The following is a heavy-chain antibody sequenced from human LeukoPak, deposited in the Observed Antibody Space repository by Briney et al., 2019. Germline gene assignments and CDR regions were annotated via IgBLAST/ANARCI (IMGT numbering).Heavy chain of an antibody. CDR2: IIPIFGTA. Sequence: SVKVSCKASGGTFSSYAISWVRQAPGQGLEWMGGIIPIFGTANYAQKFQGRVTITTDESTSTAYMELSGLRSEDTAVYYCARALGVVKDYYYYMDVWGKGTTVTVSS. CDR1: GGTFSSYA. CDR3: ARALGVVKDYYYYMDV. D-gene: IGHD3-3*01. V-gene: IGHV1-69*05. J-gene: IGHJ6*03.